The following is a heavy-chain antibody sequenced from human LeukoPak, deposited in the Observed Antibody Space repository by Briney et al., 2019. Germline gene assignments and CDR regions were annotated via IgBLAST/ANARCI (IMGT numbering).Heavy chain of an antibody. J-gene: IGHJ1*01. D-gene: IGHD3-22*01. V-gene: IGHV4-34*01. CDR3: ARGRRNVVITTYFQH. CDR1: GGSFSGYY. CDR2: INHSGST. Sequence: SETLSLTCAVYGGSFSGYYWSWIRQPPGKGLEWIGEINHSGSTNYNPSLKSRGTISVDTSKNQFSLKLSSVTAADTAVYYCARGRRNVVITTYFQHWGQGTLVTVSS.